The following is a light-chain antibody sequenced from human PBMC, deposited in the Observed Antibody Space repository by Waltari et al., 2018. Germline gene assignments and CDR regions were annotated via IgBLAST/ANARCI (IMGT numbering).Light chain of an antibody. CDR2: HTS. J-gene: IGKJ1*01. Sequence: DIQMTQSPSYLPGSLGDTVTISCRASQGISTSLAWYQQKPGQAPTLLLYHTSKLQSGVPSRFSGSGSGADFSLTITSLQPEDSATYYCQQYYNSPWTFGQGTKVEIK. CDR3: QQYYNSPWT. V-gene: IGKV1-NL1*01. CDR1: QGISTS.